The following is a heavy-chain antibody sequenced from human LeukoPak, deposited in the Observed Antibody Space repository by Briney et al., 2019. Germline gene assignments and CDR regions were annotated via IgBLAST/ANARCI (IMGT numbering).Heavy chain of an antibody. J-gene: IGHJ6*02. D-gene: IGHD2-2*02. CDR3: ARVAIPGPKGDYGMDV. CDR1: GGSISSGGYY. Sequence: SETLSLTCTLSGGSISSGGYYWSWIRQHPGKGLEWIGYIYYSGSTYYNPSLKSRVTISVDTSKNQFSLKLSSVTAADTAVYYCARVAIPGPKGDYGMDVWGQGTTVTVSS. CDR2: IYYSGST. V-gene: IGHV4-31*03.